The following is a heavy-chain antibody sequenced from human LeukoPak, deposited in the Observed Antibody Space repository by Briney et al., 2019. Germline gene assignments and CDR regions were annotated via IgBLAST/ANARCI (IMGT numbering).Heavy chain of an antibody. Sequence: PSETLSLTCTVSDGAITGYYWGWIRQPPGKGLDWIGHLHYGGSTNYNPSLKSRVTISVDTSKYHFSLKLSSVTAADTAVYYCARGYRTSWTYYFDYWGQGALVTVSS. J-gene: IGHJ4*02. CDR1: DGAITGYY. CDR2: LHYGGST. CDR3: ARGYRTSWTYYFDY. D-gene: IGHD6-13*01. V-gene: IGHV4-59*01.